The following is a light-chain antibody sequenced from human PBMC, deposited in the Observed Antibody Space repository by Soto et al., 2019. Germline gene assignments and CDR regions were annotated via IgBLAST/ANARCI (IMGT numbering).Light chain of an antibody. J-gene: IGKJ5*01. CDR3: QQYHNWPPIT. V-gene: IGKV1-39*01. Sequence: DIQMTQSPSSLSASVVDRVTITCRASQSISTYLNWYQQKPGKAPELMIFAASSLQSGVPSRFSGSGSGTEFTLTISNLQSEDFAVYFCQQYHNWPPITFGQGTRLEL. CDR2: AAS. CDR1: QSISTY.